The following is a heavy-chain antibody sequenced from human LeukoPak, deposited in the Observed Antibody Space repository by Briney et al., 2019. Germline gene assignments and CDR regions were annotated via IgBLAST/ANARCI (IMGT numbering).Heavy chain of an antibody. D-gene: IGHD3-3*01. Sequence: GGSLRLSCTASGFTFGDYAMSWVRQAPGKGLEWVGLIRSKAYGGTTEYAASVKGRFTISRDDSKSIAYLQMNSLKTEDTAVYYCTRETAENYDFWSGYYTGGGFDYWGQGTLVTVSS. CDR3: TRETAENYDFWSGYYTGGGFDY. CDR2: IRSKAYGGTT. J-gene: IGHJ4*02. V-gene: IGHV3-49*04. CDR1: GFTFGDYA.